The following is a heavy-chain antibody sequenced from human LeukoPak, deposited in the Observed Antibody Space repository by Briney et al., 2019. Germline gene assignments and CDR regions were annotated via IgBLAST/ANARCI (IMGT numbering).Heavy chain of an antibody. D-gene: IGHD6-19*01. J-gene: IGHJ5*02. CDR3: ARGLGWYVYWFDP. CDR2: INPNSGGT. V-gene: IGHV1-2*06. CDR1: GYTFTGYY. Sequence: ASVKVSSKASGYTFTGYYMHWVRQAPGQGLEWMGRINPNSGGTNYAQKFQGRVTMTRDTSISTAYMELSRLRSDDTAVYYCARGLGWYVYWFDPWGQGTLVTVSS.